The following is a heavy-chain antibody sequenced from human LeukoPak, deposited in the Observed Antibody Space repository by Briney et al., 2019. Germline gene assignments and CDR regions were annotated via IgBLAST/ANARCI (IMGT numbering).Heavy chain of an antibody. D-gene: IGHD3-3*01. Sequence: PSETLSLTCAVYGGSFIDYYWSWLRQPPGKGLEWIGEIDHSGSTTYNPSLKSPVTISVDTSKNQFSLKLNSVTAADTAVYYCARGFSHWGQGTLVTVSS. CDR3: ARGFSH. J-gene: IGHJ4*02. V-gene: IGHV4-34*01. CDR2: IDHSGST. CDR1: GGSFIDYY.